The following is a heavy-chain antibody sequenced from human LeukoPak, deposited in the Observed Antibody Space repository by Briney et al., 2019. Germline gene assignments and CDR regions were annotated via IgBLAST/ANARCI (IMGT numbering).Heavy chain of an antibody. Sequence: SETLSLTCTVSGGSISSYYWGWIRQPPGKGLEWIGSMFYRGNTYYNPSLKSRVTISLDTSKKQFSLKLTSVTAADTAIYYCARDEHSTQFDNWGQGTLVTVSS. D-gene: IGHD6-13*01. CDR1: GGSISSYY. J-gene: IGHJ5*02. V-gene: IGHV4-39*07. CDR2: MFYRGNT. CDR3: ARDEHSTQFDN.